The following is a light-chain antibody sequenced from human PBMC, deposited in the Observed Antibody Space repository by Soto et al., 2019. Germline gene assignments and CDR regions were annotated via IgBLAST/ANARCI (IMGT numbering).Light chain of an antibody. J-gene: IGKJ1*01. Sequence: EIVMTQSPATLSVSPVERATLSCKASQSVSIDVAWYQQTPGQAPRLLIYGASTRATGIPARFSGSGSGTDFTLTISSLEPEDFAVYYCQQRSNWWTYGQGTKVDIK. CDR3: QQRSNWWT. V-gene: IGKV3-11*01. CDR2: GAS. CDR1: QSVSID.